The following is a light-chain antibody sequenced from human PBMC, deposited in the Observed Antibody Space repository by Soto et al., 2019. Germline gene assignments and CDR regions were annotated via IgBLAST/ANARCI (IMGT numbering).Light chain of an antibody. V-gene: IGLV2-14*01. CDR2: DVN. CDR3: CSYTSSHTRV. CDR1: TSDVGGYDF. J-gene: IGLJ1*01. Sequence: QSALTQPASVSGSPGQSITISCTGTTSDVGGYDFVSWYQHHPGKAPKLIIYDVNNRPSGLSNRFSGSKSGNTASLTISGLQTEDEADYYCCSYTSSHTRVFGTGTKVTGL.